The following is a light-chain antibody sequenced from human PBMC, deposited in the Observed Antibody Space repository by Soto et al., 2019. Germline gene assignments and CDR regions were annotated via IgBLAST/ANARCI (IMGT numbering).Light chain of an antibody. CDR1: QSVSSY. CDR2: DAS. CDR3: QQRSNWPRGYT. J-gene: IGKJ2*01. Sequence: EIVLTQSPATLSLSPGERATLSCRASQSVSSYLAWYQQKPGQAPRLLIYDASNRATGLPARFSGSGSGTDFPLTISSLGPEDFAVYYCQQRSNWPRGYTFGQGTKLEIK. V-gene: IGKV3-11*01.